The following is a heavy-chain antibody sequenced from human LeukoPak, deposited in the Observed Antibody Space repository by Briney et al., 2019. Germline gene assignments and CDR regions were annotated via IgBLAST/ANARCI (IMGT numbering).Heavy chain of an antibody. Sequence: SETLSLTCTVSGGSISGYYWSWIRQPPGKWLEWIGYISYSGSTDYNPSLKSRVTISVDTSKNQFSLKLSSVTAADTAVYYCARDKQPGDYWGQGTLVTVSS. CDR1: GGSISGYY. J-gene: IGHJ4*02. CDR2: ISYSGST. V-gene: IGHV4-59*01. CDR3: ARDKQPGDY. D-gene: IGHD5-18*01.